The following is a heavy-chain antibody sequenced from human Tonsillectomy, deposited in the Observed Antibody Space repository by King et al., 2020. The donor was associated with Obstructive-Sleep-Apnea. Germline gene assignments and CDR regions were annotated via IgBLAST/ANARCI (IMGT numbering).Heavy chain of an antibody. J-gene: IGHJ4*02. CDR2: MYYSGNT. Sequence: QLQESGPGLVKPSETLSLTCTVSGGSISNYYWSWIRQPPGKGLEWIGYMYYSGNTNFNPSLKSRVTISADTSKIQISLRLISVTAADTAVYYCARHRGVEDYGGYGDYFDYWGQGTLVTVSS. V-gene: IGHV4-59*08. D-gene: IGHD5-12*01. CDR1: GGSISNYY. CDR3: ARHRGVEDYGGYGDYFDY.